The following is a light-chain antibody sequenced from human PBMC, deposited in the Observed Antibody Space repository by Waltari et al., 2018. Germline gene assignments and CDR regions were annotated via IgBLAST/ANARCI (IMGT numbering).Light chain of an antibody. CDR2: TAS. CDR1: QGISSY. V-gene: IGKV1-9*01. Sequence: DIQLTQSPSFLSASVGDRVTITCRASQGISSYLAWYQQKPGKAPKLLSYTASTLQSGVPSRFSGSGSGTEFTLTISSLQPEDFATYYCQQYEYLPTFGPGTKVDIK. J-gene: IGKJ3*01. CDR3: QQYEYLPT.